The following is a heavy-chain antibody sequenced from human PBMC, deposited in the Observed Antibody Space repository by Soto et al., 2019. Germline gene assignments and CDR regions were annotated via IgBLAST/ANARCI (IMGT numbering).Heavy chain of an antibody. CDR3: ARRWASTMFRGAGGMDV. D-gene: IGHD3-10*01. J-gene: IGHJ6*02. V-gene: IGHV3-33*01. CDR1: GFTFSSYG. Sequence: QVQLVESGGGVVQPGRSLRLSCAASGFTFSSYGMHWVRQAPGKGLEWVAVIWYDGSNKYYADSVKGRFTISRDNSKNTLYLQMNSLRAEDTAVYYCARRWASTMFRGAGGMDVWGQGTTVTVSS. CDR2: IWYDGSNK.